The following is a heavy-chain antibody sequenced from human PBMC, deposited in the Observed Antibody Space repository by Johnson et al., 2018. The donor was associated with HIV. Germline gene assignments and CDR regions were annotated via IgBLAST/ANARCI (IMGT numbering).Heavy chain of an antibody. V-gene: IGHV3-30*04. CDR3: ARVRAGRENAFDI. Sequence: VQLVESGGGLAQPGRSLRLSCAASGFTFSSYAMHWVRQAPGKGLEWVAFTRYDGSNKYYADSVKGRFTISRDNSKNTLSLQMNSPRVDDTAIYYCARVRAGRENAFDIWGQGTMVTVSS. CDR1: GFTFSSYA. CDR2: TRYDGSNK. J-gene: IGHJ3*02. D-gene: IGHD1-26*01.